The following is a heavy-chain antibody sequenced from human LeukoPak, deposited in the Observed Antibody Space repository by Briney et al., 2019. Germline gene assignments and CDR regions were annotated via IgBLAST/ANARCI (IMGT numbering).Heavy chain of an antibody. D-gene: IGHD1-26*01. J-gene: IGHJ4*02. Sequence: GGSLRLSCAASGFTFSSYWMHWVRQVPGKGLVWVSRIKYDASSTSYADSVKGRFTISRDNAKNTLYLQMNSLRAEDTAVYYCARGATYAYYQGYWGQGTLVTVSS. CDR2: IKYDASST. V-gene: IGHV3-74*01. CDR1: GFTFSSYW. CDR3: ARGATYAYYQGY.